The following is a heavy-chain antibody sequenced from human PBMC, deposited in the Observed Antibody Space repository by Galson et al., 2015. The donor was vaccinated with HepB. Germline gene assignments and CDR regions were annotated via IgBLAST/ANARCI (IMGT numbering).Heavy chain of an antibody. Sequence: SVKVSCKASGNSVSNYFISWVRQAPGQGLEWMGWISGDSGNRHHVQSFQGRLSMTTDTSTATAYMELSGLTSDDSAVYYCAAFYSGSYFVIFWGQGTLVTVSS. V-gene: IGHV1-18*01. CDR3: AAFYSGSYFVIF. D-gene: IGHD1-26*01. J-gene: IGHJ4*02. CDR2: ISGDSGNR. CDR1: GNSVSNYF.